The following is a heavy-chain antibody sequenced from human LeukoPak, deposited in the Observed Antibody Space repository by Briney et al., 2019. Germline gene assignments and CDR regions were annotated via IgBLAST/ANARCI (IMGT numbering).Heavy chain of an antibody. CDR2: IWYDGSKK. CDR1: GFTFSSYA. J-gene: IGHJ4*02. V-gene: IGHV3-33*01. CDR3: ARDRVVVAATEGYYFDY. Sequence: GRSLRLSCAASGFTFSSYAMHGVRQAPGKGLEWVAVIWYDGSKKYYAASVKGRFASSRVNSKTMPDLQMNGLRDEDTAVYYCARDRVVVAATEGYYFDYWGQGTLVTVSS. D-gene: IGHD2-15*01.